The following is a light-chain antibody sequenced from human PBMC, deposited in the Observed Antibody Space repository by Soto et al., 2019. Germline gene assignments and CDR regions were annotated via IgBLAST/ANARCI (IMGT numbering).Light chain of an antibody. J-gene: IGLJ2*01. CDR1: SSNIGAGYD. Sequence: QAVVTQPPSVSGAPGQRVTISCTGSSSNIGAGYDVHWYQQLPGTAPKLLIYGNSHRPSGVPDRFSGSKSGTSASLAITGLQAEDEADYYCQSYESSLSVVCGGGTKVTVL. CDR3: QSYESSLSVV. V-gene: IGLV1-40*01. CDR2: GNS.